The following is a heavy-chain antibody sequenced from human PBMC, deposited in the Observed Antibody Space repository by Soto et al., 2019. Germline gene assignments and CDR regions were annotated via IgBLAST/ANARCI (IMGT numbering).Heavy chain of an antibody. CDR1: GGTFSRYS. J-gene: IGHJ6*02. D-gene: IGHD2-2*01. V-gene: IGHV1-69*13. Sequence: SVKVSCKASGGTFSRYSITWVRQAPGHGLEWIGRIIPIFGIPTYAQKFQGRVTITADESTSTAYMELSSLRSDDTAVYYCAREDRDRETGLVPAAIDGMDVCGQ. CDR3: AREDRDRETGLVPAAIDGMDV. CDR2: IIPIFGIP.